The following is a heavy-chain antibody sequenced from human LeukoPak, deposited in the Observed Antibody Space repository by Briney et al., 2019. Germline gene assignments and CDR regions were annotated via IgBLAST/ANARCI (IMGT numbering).Heavy chain of an antibody. Sequence: PGGSLRLSCAASGFTFSSYAMSWVRQAPGKGLEWVSAIRGGGTGTYYADSVQGRFTISRDNSKNTLYLQMNSLRAEDTAVYYCAKARRPIAAAGYTFQHWGQGTLVAVSS. CDR2: IRGGGTGT. CDR3: AKARRPIAAAGYTFQH. CDR1: GFTFSSYA. V-gene: IGHV3-23*01. J-gene: IGHJ1*01. D-gene: IGHD6-13*01.